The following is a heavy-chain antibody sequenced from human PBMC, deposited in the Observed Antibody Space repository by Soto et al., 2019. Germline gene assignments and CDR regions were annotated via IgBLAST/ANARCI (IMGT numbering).Heavy chain of an antibody. CDR1: GYTFVDYG. Sequence: QAQLVQSGAEVKKPGASVKVSCQAGGYTFVDYGISWVRQAPGQGLEWMGWIGPYNGNTNYAQNLQDRVTMTTDTSTNTAYMELRSLRSDDTALYYCARCYCSVGSCYTCWHFDHWGRGTLLTVSS. V-gene: IGHV1-18*01. J-gene: IGHJ2*01. CDR2: IGPYNGNT. CDR3: ARCYCSVGSCYTCWHFDH. D-gene: IGHD2-15*01.